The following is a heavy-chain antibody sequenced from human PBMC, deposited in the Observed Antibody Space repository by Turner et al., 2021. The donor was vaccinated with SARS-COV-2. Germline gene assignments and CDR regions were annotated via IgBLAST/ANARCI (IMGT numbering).Heavy chain of an antibody. J-gene: IGHJ4*02. Sequence: EVQLVESGGGLVQPGGSLSLSCAASGFTFSSYWMHWVRQAPGKGLVWVSRINSDGSSTSYADSVKGRFTISRDNAKNTLYLQMNSLRAEDTAVYYCARDLYDFWSGYYSHYFDYWGQGTLVTVSS. CDR3: ARDLYDFWSGYYSHYFDY. D-gene: IGHD3-3*01. V-gene: IGHV3-74*01. CDR2: INSDGSST. CDR1: GFTFSSYW.